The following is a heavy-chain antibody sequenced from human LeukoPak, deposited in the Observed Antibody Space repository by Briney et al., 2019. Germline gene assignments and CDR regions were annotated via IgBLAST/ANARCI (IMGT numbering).Heavy chain of an antibody. V-gene: IGHV1-69*13. D-gene: IGHD1-26*01. J-gene: IGHJ6*02. CDR1: GGTFSSYA. CDR3: ARDNGIVGATYYYYYGMDV. Sequence: SVKVSCKASGGTFSSYAISWVGQAPGQGLEWMGGIIPIFGTANYAQKFQGRVTITADESTSTAYMELSSLRSEDTAVYYCARDNGIVGATYYYYYGMDVWGQGTTVTVSS. CDR2: IIPIFGTA.